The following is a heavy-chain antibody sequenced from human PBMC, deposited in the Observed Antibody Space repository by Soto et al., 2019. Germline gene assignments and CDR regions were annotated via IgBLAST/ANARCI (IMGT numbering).Heavy chain of an antibody. D-gene: IGHD2-15*01. CDR1: GYTFTSYD. V-gene: IGHV1-8*01. CDR3: ARGLVVVSATYWYFDL. Sequence: QVQLVQSGAEVKKPGASVKVSCKASGYTFTSYDINWVRQAAGQGLEWIGWMNPNSGKAVYAQKFQGRVTMARNTSISTAYMELSSLRSDDTAVYFCARGLVVVSATYWYFDLWGRGTLFTVSS. CDR2: MNPNSGKA. J-gene: IGHJ2*01.